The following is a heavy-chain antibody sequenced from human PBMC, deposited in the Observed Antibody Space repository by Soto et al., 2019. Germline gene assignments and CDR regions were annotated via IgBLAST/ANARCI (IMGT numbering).Heavy chain of an antibody. V-gene: IGHV3-30-3*01. Sequence: GGSLRLSCAASGFTFSSYAMHWVRQAPGKGLEWVAVISYDGSNKYYADSVKGRFTISRDNSKNTLYLQMNSLRAEDTAVYYWARDRNRRYCTNGVCPGDFDYWGQGTLVTVSP. D-gene: IGHD2-8*01. CDR1: GFTFSSYA. CDR3: ARDRNRRYCTNGVCPGDFDY. CDR2: ISYDGSNK. J-gene: IGHJ4*02.